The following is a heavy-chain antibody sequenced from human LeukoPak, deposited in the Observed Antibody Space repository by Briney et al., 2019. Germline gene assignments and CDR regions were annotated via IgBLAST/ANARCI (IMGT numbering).Heavy chain of an antibody. CDR1: GYTLTELS. CDR3: ATEWRNYDFWSGYSQRYGMDV. Sequence: ASVKVSCKVSGYTLTELSMHWVRQAPGKGLEWMGGFDPEDGETNNAQKFQGRVTMTEDTSTDTAYMELRSLRSEDTAVYDCATEWRNYDFWSGYSQRYGMDVWGQGTTVTVSS. V-gene: IGHV1-24*01. J-gene: IGHJ6*02. D-gene: IGHD3-3*01. CDR2: FDPEDGET.